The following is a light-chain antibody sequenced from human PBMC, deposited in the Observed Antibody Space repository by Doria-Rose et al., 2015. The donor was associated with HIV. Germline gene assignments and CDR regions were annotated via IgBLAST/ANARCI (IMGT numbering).Light chain of an antibody. CDR2: RAS. Sequence: TQSPATLSVSPGERATLSCRASQGIGSDLAWYQQKPGQAPRLLIYRASIRATGIPPRFTGGESGTEFTLTISSLQSEDFAVYFCRQYSQWPPYTFGQGTKLEVK. J-gene: IGKJ2*01. V-gene: IGKV3-15*01. CDR3: RQYSQWPPYT. CDR1: QGIGSD.